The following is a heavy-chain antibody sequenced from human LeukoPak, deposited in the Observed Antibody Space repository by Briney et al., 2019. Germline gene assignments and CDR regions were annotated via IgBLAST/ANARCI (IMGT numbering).Heavy chain of an antibody. CDR3: ARGDGYCSSTSCYAGPSYGLDV. Sequence: PGRSLRLSCAASGFTFSSYGFNWVRQAPGKGLEWVSYIGSSGRTIFYADSVKGRFTISRDNAKNSLYLQMNSLRAEDTAVYHCARGDGYCSSTSCYAGPSYGLDVWGQGTTVTVSS. V-gene: IGHV3-48*03. CDR2: IGSSGRTI. J-gene: IGHJ6*02. D-gene: IGHD2-2*03. CDR1: GFTFSSYG.